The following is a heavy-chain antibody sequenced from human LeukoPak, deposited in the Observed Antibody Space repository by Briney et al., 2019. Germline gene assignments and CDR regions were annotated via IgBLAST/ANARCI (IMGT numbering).Heavy chain of an antibody. CDR3: ARSLPGYYYFDY. CDR2: ISSSGSTI. CDR1: GVIFSDYY. D-gene: IGHD3-9*01. J-gene: IGHJ4*02. V-gene: IGHV3-11*01. Sequence: GGSLRLSCAASGVIFSDYYMSWIRQAPGKGLEWVSYISSSGSTIYYADSVKGRFTISRDNAKNSLYLQMNSLRAEDTAVYYCARSLPGYYYFDYWGQGTLVTVSS.